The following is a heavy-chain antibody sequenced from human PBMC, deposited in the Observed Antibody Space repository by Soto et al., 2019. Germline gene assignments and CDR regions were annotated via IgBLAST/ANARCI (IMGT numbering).Heavy chain of an antibody. Sequence: TSETLSLTCTVSGGSISTGDYYWSWIRPPPGQGLEWIGYNYYSGSTFYSPPLKIRVAISLNTPKNQFSLRLGSVTAADTAVYYCASEDGYKSTYWGQGTQVTVSS. CDR1: GGSISTGDYY. CDR2: NYYSGST. V-gene: IGHV4-30-4*01. CDR3: ASEDGYKSTY. J-gene: IGHJ4*02. D-gene: IGHD5-12*01.